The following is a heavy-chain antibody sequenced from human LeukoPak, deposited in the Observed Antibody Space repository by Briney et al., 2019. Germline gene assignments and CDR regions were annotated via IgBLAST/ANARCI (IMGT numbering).Heavy chain of an antibody. CDR3: ARDPYDSSGGDRFDY. CDR2: ISANNGNT. CDR1: GYSFISYG. J-gene: IGHJ4*02. V-gene: IGHV1-18*01. D-gene: IGHD3-22*01. Sequence: GASVKVSCKASGYSFISYGISWVRQAPGQGLEWMGWISANNGNTNYAQKLQGRVTMAIDTSTSTAYMELRSLRSDDTAVYYCARDPYDSSGGDRFDYWGQGTLVIVSS.